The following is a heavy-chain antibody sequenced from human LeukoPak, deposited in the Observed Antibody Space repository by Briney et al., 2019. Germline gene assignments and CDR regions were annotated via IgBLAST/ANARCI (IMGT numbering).Heavy chain of an antibody. CDR1: GYTFTSNY. Sequence: ASVKVSCKAFGYTFTSNYMHWVRQAPGQGLEWMGWINPNSGGTNYAQKFQGRVTMTRDTSISTAYMELSRLRSDDTAVYYCARAYYYDTEVDYWGQGTLVTVSS. J-gene: IGHJ4*02. CDR3: ARAYYYDTEVDY. CDR2: INPNSGGT. V-gene: IGHV1-2*02. D-gene: IGHD3-22*01.